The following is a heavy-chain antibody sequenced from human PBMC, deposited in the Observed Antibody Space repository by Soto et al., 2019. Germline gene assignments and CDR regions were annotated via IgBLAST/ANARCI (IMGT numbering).Heavy chain of an antibody. V-gene: IGHV3-23*01. CDR1: GFTFSSYA. CDR2: ISGSGISI. D-gene: IGHD2-8*01. CDR3: AKDLRDIVLMGRFDY. Sequence: EVQLLESGGGLIQPGESLRLSCAASGFTFSSYAMNWVRQAPGKGLEWVAAISGSGISINYADSVKGRFTISRDNSKHTLYLQMNSLRTEDTAVYYCAKDLRDIVLMGRFDYWGQGTRVTVSS. J-gene: IGHJ4*02.